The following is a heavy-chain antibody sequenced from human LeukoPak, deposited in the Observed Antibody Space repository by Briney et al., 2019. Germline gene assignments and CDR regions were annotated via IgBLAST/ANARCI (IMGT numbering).Heavy chain of an antibody. CDR3: AKGGAGSYYGMDV. J-gene: IGHJ6*02. Sequence: GGSLRLSCAASGFTFSSYAMSWVRQAPGKGLEWVSAISGTGDRTYYADSVKGRFTISRDNSKNTLYVQMNSLRAEDTAVYYCAKGGAGSYYGMDVWGQGTRSPSP. CDR2: ISGTGDRT. CDR1: GFTFSSYA. V-gene: IGHV3-23*01. D-gene: IGHD1-1*01.